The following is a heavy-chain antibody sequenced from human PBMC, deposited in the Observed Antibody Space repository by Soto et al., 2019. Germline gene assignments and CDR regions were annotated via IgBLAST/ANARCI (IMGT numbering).Heavy chain of an antibody. Sequence: GGSLRLSCAASGFSFSSSDLHWVRQAPGKGLEWVAVISFDGGDKNYGDSVKGRFTISRDNSKNTLYLQMNSLRAEDTAVYYCAKTPDYDFWSGLNWIDPWGQGTLVTVST. CDR1: GFSFSSSD. CDR2: ISFDGGDK. J-gene: IGHJ5*02. D-gene: IGHD3-3*01. CDR3: AKTPDYDFWSGLNWIDP. V-gene: IGHV3-30*18.